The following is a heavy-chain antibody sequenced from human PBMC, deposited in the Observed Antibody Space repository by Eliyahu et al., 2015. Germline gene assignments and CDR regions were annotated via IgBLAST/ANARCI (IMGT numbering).Heavy chain of an antibody. V-gene: IGHV3-15*01. J-gene: IGHJ5*02. CDR1: GFIFTNAW. Sequence: EVHLVESGGGLVKPGGSLRLSCAASAASGFIFTNAWMXWXRQAPGQGXEWVARIKSRAGGETVDYAAPVKGRFTVSRDDSKTTVYLQMNSLKTEDTAVYYCSAHVGEWWFDPWGQGTLVTVSS. D-gene: IGHD3-16*01. CDR2: IKSRAGGETV. CDR3: SAHVGEWWFDP.